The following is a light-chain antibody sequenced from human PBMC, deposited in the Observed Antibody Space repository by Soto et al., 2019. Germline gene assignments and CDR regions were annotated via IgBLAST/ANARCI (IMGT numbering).Light chain of an antibody. J-gene: IGKJ4*01. CDR1: QSVNSN. CDR2: GAS. CDR3: QQYNNWPPLT. Sequence: EIVMTQSPATLSVSPGESATLSCRASQSVNSNLAWYQQKPGQAPRLLIYGASTRATGLPARFSGRGSGTEFTLTISSLQSEDFAFYYCQQYNNWPPLTFGGGTKVEIK. V-gene: IGKV3-15*01.